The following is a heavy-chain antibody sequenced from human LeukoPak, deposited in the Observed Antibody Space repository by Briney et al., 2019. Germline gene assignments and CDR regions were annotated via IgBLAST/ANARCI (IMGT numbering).Heavy chain of an antibody. J-gene: IGHJ6*03. V-gene: IGHV1-2*02. CDR1: GYTFTGHY. D-gene: IGHD4-17*01. CDR2: IHPNTGGT. Sequence: GASVKVSRKASGYTFTGHYIHWVRQAPGQGLEWMGWIHPNTGGTKYAQKFQGRVTMTRDTSSSTAYMELSSLRSADTAVYYCARARDDYGDSRGRLDYYYYYMDVWGKGTTVTISS. CDR3: ARARDDYGDSRGRLDYYYYYMDV.